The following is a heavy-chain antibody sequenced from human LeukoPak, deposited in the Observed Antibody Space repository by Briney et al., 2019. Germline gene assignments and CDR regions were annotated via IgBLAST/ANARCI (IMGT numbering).Heavy chain of an antibody. D-gene: IGHD6-19*01. V-gene: IGHV3-11*04. CDR1: GFTFSDNY. Sequence: GGSLRLSCAASGFTFSDNYMSWIRQAPGRGLEWISYISSSGITIYYADSVKGRFTISRDNAKNSLYLQMNSLRAEDTAVYYCASGQWTLSRHDYWGQGTQVTVSS. CDR3: ASGQWTLSRHDY. CDR2: ISSSGITI. J-gene: IGHJ4*02.